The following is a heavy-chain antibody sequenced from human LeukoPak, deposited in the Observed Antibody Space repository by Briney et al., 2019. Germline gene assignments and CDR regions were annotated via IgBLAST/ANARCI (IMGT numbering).Heavy chain of an antibody. Sequence: SVKVSCKASGGTFSSYAISWVRQAPGQGLEWMGRIIPILGIANYAQKFQGRVTITADKSTSTAYMELSSLRSEDTAVYYCAREPGDPSYSSGWYDGVEYFQHWGQGTLVTVSS. V-gene: IGHV1-69*04. J-gene: IGHJ1*01. D-gene: IGHD6-19*01. CDR3: AREPGDPSYSSGWYDGVEYFQH. CDR1: GGTFSSYA. CDR2: IIPILGIA.